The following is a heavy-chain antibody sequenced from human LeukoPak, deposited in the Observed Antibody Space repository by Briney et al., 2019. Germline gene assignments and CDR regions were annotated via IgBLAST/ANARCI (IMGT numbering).Heavy chain of an antibody. J-gene: IGHJ1*01. V-gene: IGHV3-23*01. Sequence: PGGSLRLSCAASGFTFSSYAMSWVRQAPGKGLEWVSAISGSGGSTYYADSVKGRFTISRDNSKNTLYLQMNSLRAEDTAVYYCANHQGGRIGEYFQHWGQGTLVTVSS. D-gene: IGHD1-26*01. CDR3: ANHQGGRIGEYFQH. CDR2: ISGSGGST. CDR1: GFTFSSYA.